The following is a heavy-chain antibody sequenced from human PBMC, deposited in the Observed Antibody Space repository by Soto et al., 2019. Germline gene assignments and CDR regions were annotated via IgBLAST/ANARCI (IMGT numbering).Heavy chain of an antibody. CDR2: IIPIFGTA. V-gene: IGHV1-69*01. CDR1: GGTFSSYA. J-gene: IGHJ4*02. Sequence: QVQLVQSGAEVKKPGSSVKVSCKASGGTFSSYAISWVRQAPGQGLEWMGGIIPIFGTANYAQKFQGRVTITADEATSTAYMELSSLRSEDTAVYYCARSGGWELLGAHNFDYWGQGTLVTVSS. D-gene: IGHD1-26*01. CDR3: ARSGGWELLGAHNFDY.